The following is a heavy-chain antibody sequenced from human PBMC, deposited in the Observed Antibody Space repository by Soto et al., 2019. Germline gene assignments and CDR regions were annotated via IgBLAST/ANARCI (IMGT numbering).Heavy chain of an antibody. CDR1: GFTFSPYW. J-gene: IGHJ5*02. V-gene: IGHV3-74*01. CDR2: INSDGSST. CDR3: ARQRIYSSSWFDP. D-gene: IGHD6-13*01. Sequence: GGSLRLSCAASGFTFSPYWMHWVRQAPGKGLVWVSRINSDGSSTNYADSVKGRYTISRDNAKNTMYLQMNSLRDEDTAVYYCARQRIYSSSWFDPWGQGTLVTVSS.